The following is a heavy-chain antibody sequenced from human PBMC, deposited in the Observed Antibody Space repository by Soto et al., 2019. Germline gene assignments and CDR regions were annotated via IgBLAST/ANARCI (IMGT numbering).Heavy chain of an antibody. CDR3: ARLDYGDYTIY. J-gene: IGHJ4*02. CDR1: GVSISSSTYY. V-gene: IGHV4-39*01. CDR2: IYYSGST. D-gene: IGHD4-17*01. Sequence: SETLSLTCSVSGVSISSSTYYWGWIRQPPGKGLEWIGTIYYSGSTYYNPSLKSRVTISVDTSKSQFSLKLGSVTAADTAVYYCARLDYGDYTIYWGQGTLVNVSS.